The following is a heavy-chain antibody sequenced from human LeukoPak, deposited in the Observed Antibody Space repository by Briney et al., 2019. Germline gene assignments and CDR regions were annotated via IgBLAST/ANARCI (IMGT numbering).Heavy chain of an antibody. V-gene: IGHV7-4-1*02. CDR2: INTNTGNP. Sequence: ASVKVSCKASGYTFTNYAMNWVRQAPGQGLEWMGWINTNTGNPTYAQGFTGRFVFSLDTSVSTAYPQISSLKAEDTAVYFCAREGAEWGVISHWFDPWGQGTLVTVSS. J-gene: IGHJ5*02. D-gene: IGHD3-10*01. CDR1: GYTFTNYA. CDR3: AREGAEWGVISHWFDP.